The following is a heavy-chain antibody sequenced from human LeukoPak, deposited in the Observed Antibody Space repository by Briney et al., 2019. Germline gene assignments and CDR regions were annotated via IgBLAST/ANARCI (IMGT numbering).Heavy chain of an antibody. CDR2: ISWNSGSI. J-gene: IGHJ4*02. D-gene: IGHD3-3*01. Sequence: GRSLRLSCAASGFTFDDYAMHWVRQAPGKGLEWVSGISWNSGSIGYADSVKGRFTISRDSAKNSLYLQMNSLRAEDTALYYCAKAITIFGVVIAGGFDYWGQGTLVTVSS. V-gene: IGHV3-9*01. CDR3: AKAITIFGVVIAGGFDY. CDR1: GFTFDDYA.